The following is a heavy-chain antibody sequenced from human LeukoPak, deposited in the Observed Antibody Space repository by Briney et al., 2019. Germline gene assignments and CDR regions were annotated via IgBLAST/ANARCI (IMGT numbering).Heavy chain of an antibody. D-gene: IGHD3-10*01. J-gene: IGHJ4*02. V-gene: IGHV3-48*04. CDR2: ISNDLTTI. CDR1: RFTFSDYR. CDR3: ARARGDRTYSEPGGYPVFDS. Sequence: GGSLRLSCVASRFTFSDYRMTWVRQAPGKGLEWIAYISNDLTTIHYAASVKGRFTISRDNARNSLYLQLDSLRGDDTAVYYCARARGDRTYSEPGGYPVFDSWGQGTLVTVSS.